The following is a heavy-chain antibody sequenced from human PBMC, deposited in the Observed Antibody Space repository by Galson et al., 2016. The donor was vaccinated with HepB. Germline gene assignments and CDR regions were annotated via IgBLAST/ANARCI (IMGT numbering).Heavy chain of an antibody. CDR2: VSHTGGT. CDR3: TRGVVYCSGGTCFPGSNWFDP. CDR1: GGSFSGYY. J-gene: IGHJ5*02. V-gene: IGHV4-34*01. Sequence: SETLSLTCAVYGGSFSGYYWSWVRQPPGKGLEWLGEVSHTGGTNYSPSLKGRVTISVDTSRNNFSLKLNSVTAADTAIYYCTRGVVYCSGGTCFPGSNWFDPWGQGTLVTVSS. D-gene: IGHD2-15*01.